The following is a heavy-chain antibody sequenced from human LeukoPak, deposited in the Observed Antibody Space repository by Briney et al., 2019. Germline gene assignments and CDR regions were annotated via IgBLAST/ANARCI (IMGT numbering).Heavy chain of an antibody. D-gene: IGHD6-13*01. CDR2: IYSDGNT. V-gene: IGHV3-53*01. CDR1: GFTVSSIY. Sequence: GGSLRLSCAVSGFTVSSIYMSWVRQAPGKGLEWVSSIYSDGNTYYADSVKGRFTISRDSSRNTLYLQMNSLRVEDSAVYYCAGDTHSSSWYDHWGQGTLVTVSS. J-gene: IGHJ5*02. CDR3: AGDTHSSSWYDH.